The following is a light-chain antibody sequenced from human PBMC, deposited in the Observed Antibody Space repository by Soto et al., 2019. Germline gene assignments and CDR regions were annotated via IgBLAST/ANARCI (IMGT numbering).Light chain of an antibody. Sequence: QSALTQPASVSGSPGQSITISCTATSSDVGGYNYVSWFQQYPGKAPKLMIYEVINRPSGVSNRFSGSKSGNTASLTISGLQAEDEADYYCSSYTSSSTLVFGGGTKLTVL. J-gene: IGLJ2*01. CDR1: SSDVGGYNY. CDR3: SSYTSSSTLV. CDR2: EVI. V-gene: IGLV2-14*01.